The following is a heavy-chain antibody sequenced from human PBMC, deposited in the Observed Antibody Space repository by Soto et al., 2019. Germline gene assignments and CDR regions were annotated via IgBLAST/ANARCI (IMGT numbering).Heavy chain of an antibody. V-gene: IGHV4-39*01. J-gene: IGHJ6*02. CDR1: GGSISSSSYY. CDR2: IYYSGST. D-gene: IGHD3-10*01. Sequence: QLQLQESGPGLVKPSETLSLTCTVSGGSISSSSYYWGWIRQPPGKGLEWIGSIYYSGSTYYNPSLKSRVTISVDTSKNQFSLRLSSVTAADTAVYYCARRDYYGSGSYYDNYYGMDVWGQGTTVTVSS. CDR3: ARRDYYGSGSYYDNYYGMDV.